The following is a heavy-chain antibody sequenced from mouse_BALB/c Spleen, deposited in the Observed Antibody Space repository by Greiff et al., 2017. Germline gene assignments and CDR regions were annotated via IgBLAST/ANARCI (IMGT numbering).Heavy chain of an antibody. CDR2: IDPSDSYT. J-gene: IGHJ3*01. D-gene: IGHD4-1*01. Sequence: QVHVKQPGAELVKPGASVKLSCKASGYTFTSYWMHWVKQRPGQGLEWIGEIDPSDSYTNYNQKFKGKATLTVDKSSSTAYMQLSSLTSEDSAVYDGARGGTGTAFAYWGQGTLVTVSA. V-gene: IGHV1-69*02. CDR3: ARGGTGTAFAY. CDR1: GYTFTSYW.